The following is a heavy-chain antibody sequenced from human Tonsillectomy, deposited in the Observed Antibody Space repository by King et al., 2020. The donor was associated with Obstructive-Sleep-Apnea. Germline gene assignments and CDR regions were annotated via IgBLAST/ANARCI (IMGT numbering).Heavy chain of an antibody. V-gene: IGHV4-59*01. D-gene: IGHD2-21*02. CDR2: IYYSGST. J-gene: IGHJ4*02. CDR3: ASSQGLASCGGDCYFDY. CDR1: GGSISSYY. Sequence: QLQESGPGLVKPSETLSLTCTVSGGSISSYYWSWIRQPPGKGLECIGYIYYSGSTNYNPSLKSRVTISVDTSKNQFSLKLSSVTAADTAVYYCASSQGLASCGGDCYFDYWGQGTLVTVSS.